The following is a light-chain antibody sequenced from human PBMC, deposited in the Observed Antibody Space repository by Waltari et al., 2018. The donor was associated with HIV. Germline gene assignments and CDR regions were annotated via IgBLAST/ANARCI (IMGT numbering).Light chain of an antibody. Sequence: PGQRVTISCSGRSSHIGPSTVHWYRQLPGTAPKLLIYSNNQRPSGVPDRFSGSKSGTSASLAISGLQSEDEADYYCAAWDGSLNGVLFGGGTKLTVL. CDR1: SSHIGPST. CDR3: AAWDGSLNGVL. J-gene: IGLJ2*01. CDR2: SNN. V-gene: IGLV1-44*01.